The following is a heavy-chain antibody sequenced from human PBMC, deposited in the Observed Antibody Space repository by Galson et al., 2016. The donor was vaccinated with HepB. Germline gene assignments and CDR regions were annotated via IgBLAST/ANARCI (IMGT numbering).Heavy chain of an antibody. J-gene: IGHJ4*02. D-gene: IGHD3-10*01. CDR1: GFTFNAHW. CDR2: LRGSGLDS. V-gene: IGHV3-7*01. Sequence: SLRLSCAASGFTFNAHWMNWVRQPPGKGLEWVAHLRGSGLDSYYAESVRGRFTISRDNAKNSLYLQMNGLRVDETAVYYCSREMTGSYFDWGQGTLVTVSS. CDR3: SREMTGSYFD.